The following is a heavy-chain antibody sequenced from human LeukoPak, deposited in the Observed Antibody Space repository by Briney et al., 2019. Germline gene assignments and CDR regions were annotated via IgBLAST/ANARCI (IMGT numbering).Heavy chain of an antibody. V-gene: IGHV3-7*01. D-gene: IGHD6-13*01. CDR2: IKQDGSEK. Sequence: GGSLRLSCAASGFTFSSYWMSWVRQAPGKGLEWVANIKQDGSEKYYVDSVKGRFIISRDNAKNSLYLQMNSLRAEDTAVYYCARDKGSSSWFDAFDIWGQGTMVTVPS. CDR1: GFTFSSYW. CDR3: ARDKGSSSWFDAFDI. J-gene: IGHJ3*02.